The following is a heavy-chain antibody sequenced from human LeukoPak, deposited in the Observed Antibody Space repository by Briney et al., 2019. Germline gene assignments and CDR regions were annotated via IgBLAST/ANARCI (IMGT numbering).Heavy chain of an antibody. CDR2: INPSGGST. V-gene: IGHV1-46*01. J-gene: IGHJ4*02. CDR1: GYIFTSYY. CDR3: ARDRAVAGFRFDY. Sequence: ASVKVSCKASGYIFTSYYMRWVRQAPGQGLEWMGVINPSGGSTTHAQKFQGRVTMTRDTSTSTLYMELSSLRSEDTAVYYCARDRAVAGFRFDYWGQGTLVTVSS. D-gene: IGHD6-19*01.